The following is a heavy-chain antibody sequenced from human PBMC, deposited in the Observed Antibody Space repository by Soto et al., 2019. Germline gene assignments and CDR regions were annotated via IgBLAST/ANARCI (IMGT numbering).Heavy chain of an antibody. V-gene: IGHV3-21*01. J-gene: IGHJ4*02. D-gene: IGHD2-2*01. Sequence: GGSLRLSCVASGFTFSSYGMNWVRQAPGKGLEWVSFISSRWNSIYYADSVKGRFIISRDNAKNSLYLQMNSLRAEDTAVYFCARDFVYRGYCTSSSCANFDFWGQGTLVTVSS. CDR2: ISSRWNSI. CDR1: GFTFSSYG. CDR3: ARDFVYRGYCTSSSCANFDF.